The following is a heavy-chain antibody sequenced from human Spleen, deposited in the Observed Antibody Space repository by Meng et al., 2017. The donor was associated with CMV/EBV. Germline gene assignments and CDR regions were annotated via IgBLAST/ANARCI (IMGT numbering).Heavy chain of an antibody. Sequence: ASVKVSCKVSGYTFTTYGISWVRQAPGQGLEWMGGISAYNGNTNYAQKLQGRVTMTTDTSTSTAYMDLSGLRSEDTAVYYCARGGLLFGLGGNWFDPWGQGTLVTVSS. CDR1: GYTFTTYG. V-gene: IGHV1-18*01. CDR3: ARGGLLFGLGGNWFDP. CDR2: ISAYNGNT. J-gene: IGHJ5*02. D-gene: IGHD3-16*01.